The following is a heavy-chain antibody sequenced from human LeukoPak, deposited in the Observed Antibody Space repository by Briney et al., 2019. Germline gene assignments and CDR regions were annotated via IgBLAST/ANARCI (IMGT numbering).Heavy chain of an antibody. D-gene: IGHD6-19*01. CDR3: ARGVAVAGLYYIDY. CDR2: MNPDSGNA. J-gene: IGHJ4*02. V-gene: IGHV1-8*01. Sequence: ASVKVSCKASGYTFTGYDINWVRQATGQGLEWMGWMNPDSGNAGYAQKFQGRVTMTRKTSISTAYMELSSLRSEDTAVYYCARGVAVAGLYYIDYWGQGTLVTVSS. CDR1: GYTFTGYD.